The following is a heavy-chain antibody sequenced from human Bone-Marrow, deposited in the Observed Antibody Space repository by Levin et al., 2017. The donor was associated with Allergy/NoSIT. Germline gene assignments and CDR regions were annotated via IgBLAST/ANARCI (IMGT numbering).Heavy chain of an antibody. CDR2: IYDTGTT. Sequence: PSETLSLTCTVSNGSISSYYWSWIRQPPGKGLEWIGYIYDTGTTTYNPSLKSRVTISADTSKNHFSLRLPPVTALDTAVDYCARRTYYPYYVDSWGQGTLVTVSP. CDR1: NGSISSYY. CDR3: ARRTYYPYYVDS. J-gene: IGHJ4*02. V-gene: IGHV4-59*08. D-gene: IGHD1-26*01.